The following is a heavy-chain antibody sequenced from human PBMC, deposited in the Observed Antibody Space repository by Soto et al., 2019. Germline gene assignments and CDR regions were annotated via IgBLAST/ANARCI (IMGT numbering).Heavy chain of an antibody. CDR2: ISSSSSNI. D-gene: IGHD6-13*01. J-gene: IGHJ4*02. V-gene: IGHV3-48*01. CDR1: GFTFSSHS. CDR3: ARDLAAAGNFDY. Sequence: GGSLRLSCAASGFTFSSHSLNWVRQAPGKGLEWVSYISSSSSNIYYADSVKGRFTISRDNARNSLYLQMNSLRAEDTAVYYCARDLAAAGNFDYWGQGTLVTVSS.